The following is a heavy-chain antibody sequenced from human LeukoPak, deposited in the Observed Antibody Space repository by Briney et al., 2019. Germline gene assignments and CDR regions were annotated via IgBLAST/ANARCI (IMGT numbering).Heavy chain of an antibody. V-gene: IGHV1-2*02. D-gene: IGHD3-10*01. CDR2: INPNSGGT. Sequence: ASVKVSCKASGYTFTGYYMHWVRQAPGQGLEWMGWINPNSGGTNYAQKFRGRVTMTRDTSISTAYMELSRLRSDDTAVYYCARGTMVRSYYYYMDVWGKGTTVTVSS. CDR3: ARGTMVRSYYYYMDV. CDR1: GYTFTGYY. J-gene: IGHJ6*03.